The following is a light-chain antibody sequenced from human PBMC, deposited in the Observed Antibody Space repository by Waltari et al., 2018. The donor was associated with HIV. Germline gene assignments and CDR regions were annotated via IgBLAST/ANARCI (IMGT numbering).Light chain of an antibody. V-gene: IGKV2-28*01. CDR1: QSLLHSTGYNY. Sequence: DIVMTQSPLSLPVTPGEPASISCRSSQSLLHSTGYNYLAWYLQKPGHSPQILIYLGSNRASRGPDKVRCSGSGTDFTLKISGVEAEDGGIYYCMQTLQTPLTFGGGTKVEIK. J-gene: IGKJ4*01. CDR2: LGS. CDR3: MQTLQTPLT.